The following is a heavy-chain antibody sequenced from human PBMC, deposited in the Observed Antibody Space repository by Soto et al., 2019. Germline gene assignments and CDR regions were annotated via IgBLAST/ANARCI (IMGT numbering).Heavy chain of an antibody. CDR3: ARPTGGHDAGGNYMDV. CDR2: IIPIVGLT. D-gene: IGHD2-8*02. V-gene: IGHV1-69*02. J-gene: IGHJ6*03. Sequence: QVQLLQSGSEVKKPGSSVKVSCRASGGSLSSYPVTWVRQVPGQGLEWMGRIIPIVGLTNYAQKFQGRVTITADKSTSTAYMELSSLRSDDTAVYYCARPTGGHDAGGNYMDVWGKGTTVIVSS. CDR1: GGSLSSYP.